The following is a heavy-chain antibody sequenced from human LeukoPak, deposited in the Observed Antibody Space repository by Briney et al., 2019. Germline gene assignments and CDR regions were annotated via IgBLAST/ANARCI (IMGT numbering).Heavy chain of an antibody. V-gene: IGHV3-15*01. Sequence: GGSLRLSCVASLFTFNLAYMTWVRHAPGNGLEWVARIKSKTDGGTTYYAAPVKGRFTISRDDSKNTLYLQMNSMKIEDTALYYCTTDLRLWGQGTLVTV. D-gene: IGHD3-3*01. CDR1: LFTFNLAY. CDR2: IKSKTDGGTT. J-gene: IGHJ1*01. CDR3: TTDLRL.